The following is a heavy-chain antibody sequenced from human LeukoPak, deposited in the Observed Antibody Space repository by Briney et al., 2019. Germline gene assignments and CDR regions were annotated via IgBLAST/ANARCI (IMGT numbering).Heavy chain of an antibody. V-gene: IGHV3-21*04. J-gene: IGHJ4*02. D-gene: IGHD1-26*01. CDR2: IIRNSRYI. CDR3: ASGGIYYGAAFDF. Sequence: GGSLRLSCAASGFSFSTCMNWVRQAPGRGLEWVSSIIRNSRYIYYADSMRGRFTISRDHAKNTLYLQMNSLRAEDTALYYCASGGIYYGAAFDFWGQGTLVTVSS. CDR1: GFSFSTC.